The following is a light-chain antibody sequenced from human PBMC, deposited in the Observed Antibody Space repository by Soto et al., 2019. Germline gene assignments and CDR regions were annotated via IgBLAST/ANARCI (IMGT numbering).Light chain of an antibody. CDR3: QHYNSYSEA. J-gene: IGKJ1*01. CDR2: GAS. V-gene: IGKV3-15*01. Sequence: EIVLTQSPGTLSLSPGARATLSCRASQSVDSNLAWYQQKPGQAPRLLIYGASTRATGISARFSGSGSGTEFTLTISSLQSDDFATYYCQHYNSYSEAFGQGTKVDIK. CDR1: QSVDSN.